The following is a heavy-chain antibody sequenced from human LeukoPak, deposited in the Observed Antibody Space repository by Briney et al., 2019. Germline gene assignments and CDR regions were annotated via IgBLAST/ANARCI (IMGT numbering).Heavy chain of an antibody. CDR1: GYTFTGYY. CDR3: ARVGIGSGWWRIDY. Sequence: ASVKVSCKASGYTFTGYYMHWVRQAPGQGLEWMGWINPNSGGTNYAQKFQGRVTMTRDTSISTAYMELSRLRSDDTAVYYCARVGIGSGWWRIDYWGQGTLVTVSS. V-gene: IGHV1-2*02. CDR2: INPNSGGT. D-gene: IGHD6-19*01. J-gene: IGHJ4*02.